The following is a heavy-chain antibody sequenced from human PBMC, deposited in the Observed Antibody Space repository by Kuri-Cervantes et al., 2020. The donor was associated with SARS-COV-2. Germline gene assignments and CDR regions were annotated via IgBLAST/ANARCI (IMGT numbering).Heavy chain of an antibody. J-gene: IGHJ3*02. CDR3: AKDLLLGYCSGGSCANI. V-gene: IGHV3-30*02. D-gene: IGHD2-15*01. Sequence: GGSLRLSCAASGFTFSSYGMHWVRQAPGKGLEWVAFIRYDGTKEYYAESVKGRFTVSRDNSKNTLYLQMNSLRAEDTAVYYCAKDLLLGYCSGGSCANIWGQGTMVTVSS. CDR1: GFTFSSYG. CDR2: IRYDGTKE.